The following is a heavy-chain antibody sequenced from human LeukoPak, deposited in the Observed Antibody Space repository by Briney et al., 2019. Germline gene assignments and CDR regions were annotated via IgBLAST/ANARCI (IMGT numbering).Heavy chain of an antibody. V-gene: IGHV4-34*01. D-gene: IGHD3-9*01. J-gene: IGHJ4*02. CDR3: ARQIGRYFDWTLDY. CDR2: INHSGST. Sequence: SETLSLTCGVYGGSFSGHYWSWIRQPPGKGLEWIGKINHSGSTNYNPSLKSRVTISVDTSKNQFSLKLSSVTAADTAVYYCARQIGRYFDWTLDYWGQGTLVTVSS. CDR1: GGSFSGHY.